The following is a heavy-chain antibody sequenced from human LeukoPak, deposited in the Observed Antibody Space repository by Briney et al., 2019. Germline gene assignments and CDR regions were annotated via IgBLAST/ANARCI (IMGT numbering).Heavy chain of an antibody. D-gene: IGHD2-2*02. V-gene: IGHV4-4*09. CDR1: GGSISSYY. CDR2: IYTSGST. CDR3: ARGLLPAAILLFDY. Sequence: SETLSLTCTVSGGSISSYYWSWLRQPPGKGLEWIGCIYTSGSTNYNPSLKSRVTISVDTSKNQFSLKLSSVTAADTAVYYCARGLLPAAILLFDYWGQGTLVTVSS. J-gene: IGHJ4*02.